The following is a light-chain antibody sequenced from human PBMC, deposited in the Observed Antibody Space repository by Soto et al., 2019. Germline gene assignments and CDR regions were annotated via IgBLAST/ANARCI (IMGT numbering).Light chain of an antibody. Sequence: EIVLTQSPGTLSLSPGERAILSCRASQSVNSNYLAWYQQKPVQAPKLLIYGASSRATGVPNRFSGSGSGTAVTLTISSLEPEDFAVYYCHQYGLSPRQHFGQGTKLEIK. CDR1: QSVNSNY. CDR2: GAS. V-gene: IGKV3-20*01. J-gene: IGKJ2*01. CDR3: HQYGLSPRQH.